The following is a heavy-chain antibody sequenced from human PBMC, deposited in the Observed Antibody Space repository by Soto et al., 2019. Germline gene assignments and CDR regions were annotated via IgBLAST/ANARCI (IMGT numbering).Heavy chain of an antibody. CDR3: ARRGITMIGGAYYFYY. CDR1: GGTFSSYA. Sequence: QVQLVQSGAEVKKPGSSVKVSCKASGGTFSSYAISWVRQAPGQGLEWMGGIIPIFGTANHAQTFQGRVIITADETTRTAYIELSSLRSKDTAVYYCARRGITMIGGAYYFYYWGEGTLVTVAS. D-gene: IGHD3-22*01. CDR2: IIPIFGTA. J-gene: IGHJ4*02. V-gene: IGHV1-69*01.